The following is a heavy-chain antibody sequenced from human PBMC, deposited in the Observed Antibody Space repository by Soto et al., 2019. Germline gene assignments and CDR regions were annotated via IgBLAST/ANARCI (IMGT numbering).Heavy chain of an antibody. Sequence: EVQLVESGGGLVQPGGGSLRLSCAASGFTFSSYWMHWVRQAPGKGLVWVARINSDGSSTSHADSVKGRFTISRDNAKNTRYLKMNSPRAEDTAVYYGAKKGGGSYYFDYWGQGTLVTVSS. CDR1: GFTFSSYW. V-gene: IGHV3-74*01. D-gene: IGHD3-16*01. J-gene: IGHJ4*02. CDR2: INSDGSST. CDR3: AKKGGGSYYFDY.